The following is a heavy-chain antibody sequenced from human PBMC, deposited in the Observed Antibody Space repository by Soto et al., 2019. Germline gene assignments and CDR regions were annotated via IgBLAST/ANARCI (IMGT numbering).Heavy chain of an antibody. J-gene: IGHJ4*02. D-gene: IGHD5-18*01. Sequence: LRLSCAASGFTFSSYGMHWVRQAPGKGLEWVAVISYDGSNKYYADSVKGRFTISRYNSKNTLYLQMNSLRAEDTAVYYCAKDKTWIQLWAFDHWGQGTLVTVSS. CDR3: AKDKTWIQLWAFDH. CDR1: GFTFSSYG. CDR2: ISYDGSNK. V-gene: IGHV3-30*18.